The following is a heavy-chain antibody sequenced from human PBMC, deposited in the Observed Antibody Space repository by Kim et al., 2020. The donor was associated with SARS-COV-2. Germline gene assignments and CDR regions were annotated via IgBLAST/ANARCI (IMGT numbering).Heavy chain of an antibody. J-gene: IGHJ5*02. Sequence: ASVKVSCKTSGYTFTGYYIHWVRQAPGQGLEWMGWLNPNTGGTNYARKFQDRVTMTRDTTVSTAYTELRNLRSDDTAVYYCAQSLRPMVSGVNNYFDPWG. CDR2: LNPNTGGT. D-gene: IGHD3-10*01. V-gene: IGHV1-2*07. CDR3: AQSLRPMVSGVNNYFDP. CDR1: GYTFTGYY.